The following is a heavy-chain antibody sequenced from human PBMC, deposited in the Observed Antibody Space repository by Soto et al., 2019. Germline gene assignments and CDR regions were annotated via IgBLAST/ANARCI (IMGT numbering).Heavy chain of an antibody. CDR2: ISATGFST. Sequence: EVRLLESGGGLVQPGGSLRLACSASGFTFDTHAMAWVRQAPGKGLEWVTSISATGFSTYHAGSVKGRITISRDNSNNTLYLHMNSLRAEDTAVYLCAMVSAFDFWSGHFVFGWFDSWGQGTQVTVSS. V-gene: IGHV3-23*01. CDR3: AMVSAFDFWSGHFVFGWFDS. CDR1: GFTFDTHA. J-gene: IGHJ5*01. D-gene: IGHD3-3*01.